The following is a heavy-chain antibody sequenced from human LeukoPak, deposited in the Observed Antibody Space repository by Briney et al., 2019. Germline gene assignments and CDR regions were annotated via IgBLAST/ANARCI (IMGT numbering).Heavy chain of an antibody. CDR1: GFTFSNAW. CDR2: IKSKTDGGTT. CDR3: TTNGPGTFGGVIVPGAFDI. J-gene: IGHJ3*02. Sequence: GGSLRLSCAASGFTFSNAWMSWVRQAPGKGLEWVGRIKSKTDGGTTDYAAPVKGRFTISRDDSKNTLFLQMNSLKTEDTAVYYCTTNGPGTFGGVIVPGAFDIWGQGTMVTVSS. D-gene: IGHD3-16*02. V-gene: IGHV3-15*01.